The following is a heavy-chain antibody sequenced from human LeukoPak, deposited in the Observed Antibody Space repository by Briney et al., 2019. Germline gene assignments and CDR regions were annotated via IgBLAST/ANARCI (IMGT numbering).Heavy chain of an antibody. D-gene: IGHD3-10*01. CDR3: AKGRSLYGSGSFMDV. CDR2: ISGSGGST. J-gene: IGHJ6*03. V-gene: IGHV3-23*01. Sequence: PGGSLRLSCAASRFTFSSFAMSGVRQVPGKGLEGVSAISGSGGSTYYADSVKGRFTISRDNSKNTLYLQMNSLRVEDTAVYYCAKGRSLYGSGSFMDVWGKGTTVTVSS. CDR1: RFTFSSFA.